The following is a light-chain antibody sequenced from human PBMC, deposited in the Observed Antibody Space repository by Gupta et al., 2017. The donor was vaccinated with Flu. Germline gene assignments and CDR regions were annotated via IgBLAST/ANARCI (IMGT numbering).Light chain of an antibody. J-gene: IGLJ3*02. V-gene: IGLV2-18*01. CDR2: EVS. CDR3: SLYTSSSTVG. CDR1: SSDVGSYNR. Sequence: QSALTQPPSVSGSPGQSVTISCTGTSSDVGSYNRVSWYQQPPGTAPKLMIYEVSNRPSGVPDRFSGSKSGNTASLTISGLQAEDEADYYCSLYTSSSTVGFGGGTKLTVL.